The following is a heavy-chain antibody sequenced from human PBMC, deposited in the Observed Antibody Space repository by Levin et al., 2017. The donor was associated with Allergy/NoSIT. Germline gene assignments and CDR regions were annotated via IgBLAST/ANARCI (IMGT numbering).Heavy chain of an antibody. V-gene: IGHV4-59*01. CDR2: IYYSGST. Sequence: GSLRLSCTVSGGSISGYYWSWIRQPPGKGLEWIGYIYYSGSTNYNPSLKSRVTISVDTSKNQFSLKLSSVTAADTAVYYCARVTHDSSGYYFSDAFDIWGQGTMVTVSS. CDR3: ARVTHDSSGYYFSDAFDI. D-gene: IGHD3-22*01. J-gene: IGHJ3*02. CDR1: GGSISGYY.